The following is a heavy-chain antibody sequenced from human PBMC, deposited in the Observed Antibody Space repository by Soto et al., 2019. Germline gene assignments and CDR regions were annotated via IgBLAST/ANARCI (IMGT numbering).Heavy chain of an antibody. V-gene: IGHV4-39*01. CDR1: DDSIISSDFY. Sequence: SETLSLTCTVSDDSIISSDFYWGWVRQPPGKGLEWIGSIFYLGSSYYNPSLKSRVTMSVDTSKNQFSLRLRSVTAADTALYFCARHSLALRKNNWFDPWGQGIMVTVS. D-gene: IGHD3-3*02. CDR3: ARHSLALRKNNWFDP. CDR2: IFYLGSS. J-gene: IGHJ5*02.